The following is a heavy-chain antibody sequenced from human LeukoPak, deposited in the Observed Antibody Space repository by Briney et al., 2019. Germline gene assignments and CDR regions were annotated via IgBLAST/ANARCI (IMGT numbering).Heavy chain of an antibody. D-gene: IGHD3-3*01. Sequence: PGGSLRLSCAASGFTFSSYSMNWVRQAPGKGLEWVSSISSSSSYIYYADSVKGRFTISRDNAKNSLYLQMNSPRAEDTAVYYCARMESGYYPYYYYYGMDVWGQGTTVTVSS. CDR3: ARMESGYYPYYYYYGMDV. CDR1: GFTFSSYS. V-gene: IGHV3-21*01. CDR2: ISSSSSYI. J-gene: IGHJ6*02.